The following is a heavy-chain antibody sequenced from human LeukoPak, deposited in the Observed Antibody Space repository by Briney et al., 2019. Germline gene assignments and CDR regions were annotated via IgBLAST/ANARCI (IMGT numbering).Heavy chain of an antibody. Sequence: ASVKVSCKASGYTFTSYDINWVRQATGQGLEWMGWMNPNSGNTGYAQKFQGRVTITRNTSISTAYMELSSLRSEDTAVYYCARGHVASDAFDIWGQGTMVTVSS. J-gene: IGHJ3*02. V-gene: IGHV1-8*03. D-gene: IGHD2-21*01. CDR3: ARGHVASDAFDI. CDR1: GYTFTSYD. CDR2: MNPNSGNT.